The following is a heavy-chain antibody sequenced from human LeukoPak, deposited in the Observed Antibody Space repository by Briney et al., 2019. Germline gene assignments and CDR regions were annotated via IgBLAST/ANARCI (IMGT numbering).Heavy chain of an antibody. J-gene: IGHJ2*01. D-gene: IGHD2-21*01. CDR1: GYTFTGYY. CDR2: INPNSGGT. CDR3: ARDERVVIAPGASVWYFDL. Sequence: GASVKVSCKASGYTFTGYYMHWVRQAPGQGLEWMGWINPNSGGTNYAQKFQGRVTMTRDTSISTAYMELSSLTSDDTAVYYCARDERVVIAPGASVWYFDLWGRGALVTVSS. V-gene: IGHV1-2*02.